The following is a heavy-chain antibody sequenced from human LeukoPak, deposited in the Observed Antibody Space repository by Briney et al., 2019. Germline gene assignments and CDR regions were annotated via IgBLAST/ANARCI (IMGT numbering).Heavy chain of an antibody. J-gene: IGHJ6*03. CDR1: GFTLSSYA. CDR2: ISASGGST. Sequence: GGSLRLSCAASGFTLSSYAMSWVRQAPGKGLEWVSSISASGGSTNYADSVKGRFTISRDNSKNTVYLQMNSLRAEDTAVYYCAKVMTGSARLTMVRGVIIKTAGLYYMDVWGKGTTVTVSS. V-gene: IGHV3-23*01. D-gene: IGHD3-10*01. CDR3: AKVMTGSARLTMVRGVIIKTAGLYYMDV.